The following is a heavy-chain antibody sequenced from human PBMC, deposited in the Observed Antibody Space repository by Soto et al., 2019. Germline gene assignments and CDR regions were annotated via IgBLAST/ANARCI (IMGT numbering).Heavy chain of an antibody. J-gene: IGHJ4*02. Sequence: SETLSLTCTVSGGSISSGGYYWSWIRQHPGKGLEWIGYIYYSGSTYYNPSLKSRVTISVDTSKNQFSLKLSSVTAADTAVYFCAGTYSSSRATFDYWGQGTLVTVS. CDR3: AGTYSSSRATFDY. CDR1: GGSISSGGYY. D-gene: IGHD6-13*01. V-gene: IGHV4-31*03. CDR2: IYYSGST.